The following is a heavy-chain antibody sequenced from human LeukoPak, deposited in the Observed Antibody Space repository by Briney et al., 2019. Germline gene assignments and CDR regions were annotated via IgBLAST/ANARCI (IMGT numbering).Heavy chain of an antibody. CDR1: GITLSKSG. J-gene: IGHJ4*02. CDR3: AKRGVVIRVILVGFHKEAYYFDS. Sequence: GGSLRLSCAVSGITLSKSGMSWGRQAPGKGLEWVAGTSDSGGRTSHEDSVKGRFTSSRDNPKNTLYLQMNRLRAEDTAVYFWAKRGVVIRVILVGFHKEAYYFDSWGQGALVTVSS. V-gene: IGHV3-23*01. CDR2: TSDSGGRT. D-gene: IGHD2-8*02.